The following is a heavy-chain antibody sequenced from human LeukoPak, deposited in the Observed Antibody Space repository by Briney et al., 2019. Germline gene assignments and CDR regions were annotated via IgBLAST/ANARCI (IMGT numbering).Heavy chain of an antibody. CDR1: GFTFSSCS. J-gene: IGHJ4*02. V-gene: IGHV3-48*02. Sequence: GGSLRLSCAVSGFTFSSCSMNWVRQAPGKGLEWVSYISGSSSTIYYADSVKGRFTISRDNAKNPLYLQMNSLRDEDSAVYYCARDPHIAAAGTIFDYWGQGTLVTVSS. CDR3: ARDPHIAAAGTIFDY. CDR2: ISGSSSTI. D-gene: IGHD6-13*01.